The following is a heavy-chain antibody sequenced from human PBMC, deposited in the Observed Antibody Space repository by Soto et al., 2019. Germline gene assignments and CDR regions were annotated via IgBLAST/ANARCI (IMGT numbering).Heavy chain of an antibody. D-gene: IGHD6-6*01. CDR3: AKWAPWSSSSDPDWFDP. Sequence: GGSLRLSCAASGFTFSSYAMSWVRQAPGKGLEWVSAISGSGGSTYYADSVKGRFTISRDNSKNTLYLQMNSLGAEDTAVYYCAKWAPWSSSSDPDWFDPWGQGTLVTVSS. V-gene: IGHV3-23*01. CDR1: GFTFSSYA. CDR2: ISGSGGST. J-gene: IGHJ5*02.